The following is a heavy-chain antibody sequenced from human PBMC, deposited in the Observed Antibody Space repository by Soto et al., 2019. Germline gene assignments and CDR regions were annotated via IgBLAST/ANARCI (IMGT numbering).Heavy chain of an antibody. J-gene: IGHJ4*02. CDR3: ARELTGDVGGWDY. CDR2: ISSSSSTI. Sequence: GGSLRLSCAASGFTFSSYSMNWVRQAPGKGLEWVSYISSSSSTIYYADSVKGRFTISRDNAKNSLYLQMNSLRAEDTAVYYCARELTGDVGGWDYWGQGTLVTVSS. CDR1: GFTFSSYS. V-gene: IGHV3-48*04. D-gene: IGHD7-27*01.